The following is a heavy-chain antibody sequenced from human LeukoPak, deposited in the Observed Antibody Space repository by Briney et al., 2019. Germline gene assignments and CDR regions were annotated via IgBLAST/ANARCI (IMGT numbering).Heavy chain of an antibody. J-gene: IGHJ4*02. CDR1: GYTFTNYG. D-gene: IGHD2-2*01. Sequence: GASVKVSCKASGYTFTNYGMNWVRQAPGQGLEWMGWINTNTGNPTYAQGFTGRLVFSLDTSVSTAYLQITSQGAEDTALYYCARDKYQLPYEIDYWGQGTLVTVSS. CDR3: ARDKYQLPYEIDY. V-gene: IGHV7-4-1*02. CDR2: INTNTGNP.